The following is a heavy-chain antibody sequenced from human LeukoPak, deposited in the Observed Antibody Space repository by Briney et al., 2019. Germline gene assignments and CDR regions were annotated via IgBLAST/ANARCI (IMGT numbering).Heavy chain of an antibody. J-gene: IGHJ4*02. CDR1: GYTFTSYW. V-gene: IGHV5-51*01. CDR2: IYPGDSDT. D-gene: IGHD1-7*01. CDR3: ARYTGTTRAFDY. Sequence: GESLKISCNVSGYTFTSYWIGWVRQMPGKGLEWMGIIYPGDSDTRYSPSFQGQVTISVDKSISTAYLQWSSLKASDTAMYYCARYTGTTRAFDYWGQGTLVTVSS.